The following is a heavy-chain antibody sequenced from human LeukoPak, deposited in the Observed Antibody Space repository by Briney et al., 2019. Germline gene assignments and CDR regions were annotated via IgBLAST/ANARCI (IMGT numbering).Heavy chain of an antibody. J-gene: IGHJ4*02. V-gene: IGHV3-20*04. CDR2: INWNGGST. D-gene: IGHD6-13*01. CDR1: GFTFDDYG. CDR3: ARGTLKAAATDFDY. Sequence: GGSLRLSCAASGFTFDDYGMSWVRQAPGKGLEWVSGINWNGGSTGYADSVKGRFTISRDHAKHSLYLQMNSLRADHTALYYCARGTLKAAATDFDYWVQGTLVTVSS.